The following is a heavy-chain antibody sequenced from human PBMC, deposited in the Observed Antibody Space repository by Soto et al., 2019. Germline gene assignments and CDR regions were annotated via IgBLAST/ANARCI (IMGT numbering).Heavy chain of an antibody. CDR1: GFTFSSYG. J-gene: IGHJ6*02. V-gene: IGHV3-30*18. D-gene: IGHD2-15*01. CDR2: ISYDGSNK. CDR3: AKGVVAATHYYYGMDV. Sequence: QVQLVESGGGVVQPGRSLRLSCAASGFTFSSYGMHWVRQAPGKGLEWVAVISYDGSNKYYADSVKGRFTISRDNSKNTLYLQMNSLRAEDTAVYYCAKGVVAATHYYYGMDVWGQGTTVTVSS.